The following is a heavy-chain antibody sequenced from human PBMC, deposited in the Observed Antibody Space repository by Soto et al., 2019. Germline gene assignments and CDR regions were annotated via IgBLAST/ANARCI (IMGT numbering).Heavy chain of an antibody. J-gene: IGHJ6*02. Sequence: QVQLQESGPGLVKPSQTQSLTCTVSGGSISSGGYYWSWIRQHPGKGLEWIGYIYYSGSTYYNPSLKSRVTISVDTSKNQFSLKLSSVTAADTAVYYCASRGYSYGFSLGMDVWGQGTTVTVSS. CDR1: GGSISSGGYY. V-gene: IGHV4-31*03. CDR2: IYYSGST. D-gene: IGHD5-18*01. CDR3: ASRGYSYGFSLGMDV.